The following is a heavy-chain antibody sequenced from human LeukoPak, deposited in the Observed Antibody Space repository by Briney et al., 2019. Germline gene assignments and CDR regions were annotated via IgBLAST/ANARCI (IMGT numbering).Heavy chain of an antibody. CDR3: AKSLGNDAFDI. J-gene: IGHJ3*02. Sequence: GGSLRLSCAASGFTFSSYGMHWVRQAPGKGLEWAAVIWYDGSNKYYADSVKGRFTISRDNSKDTLYLQMNSLRAEDTAVYYCAKSLGNDAFDIWGQGTMVTVSS. V-gene: IGHV3-30*02. CDR2: IWYDGSNK. D-gene: IGHD1-26*01. CDR1: GFTFSSYG.